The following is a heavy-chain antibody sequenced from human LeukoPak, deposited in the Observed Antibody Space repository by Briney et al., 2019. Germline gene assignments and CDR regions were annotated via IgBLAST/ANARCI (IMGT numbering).Heavy chain of an antibody. CDR3: KTGPTTNTIFGVVIETPFDY. J-gene: IGHJ4*02. CDR2: ISYDGSNK. D-gene: IGHD3-3*01. CDR1: GFTFSSYG. Sequence: PGGSLRLSCAASGFTFSSYGMHWVRQAPGKGLEWVAVISYDGSNKYYADSVKGRFTISRDNSKNTLYLQMNSLRAEDTAVYYCKTGPTTNTIFGVVIETPFDYWGQGTLVTVSS. V-gene: IGHV3-30*03.